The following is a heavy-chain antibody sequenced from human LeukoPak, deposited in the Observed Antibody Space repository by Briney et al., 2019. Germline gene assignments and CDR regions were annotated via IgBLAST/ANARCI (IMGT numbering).Heavy chain of an antibody. J-gene: IGHJ4*02. V-gene: IGHV4-34*01. CDR1: GGSFSGYY. CDR3: ARGLMTTVTSFDY. Sequence: PSETLSLTCAVYGGSFSGYYWSWIRQPPGKGLEWIGEINHSGSTNYNPSLKSRVTISVDTSKNQFSLKLSSVTAADTAVYYCARGLMTTVTSFDYWGQGTLGTVSS. D-gene: IGHD4-17*01. CDR2: INHSGST.